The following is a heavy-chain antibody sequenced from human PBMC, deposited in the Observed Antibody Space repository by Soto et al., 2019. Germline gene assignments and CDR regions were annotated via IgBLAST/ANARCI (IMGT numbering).Heavy chain of an antibody. CDR2: IYYIGSS. D-gene: IGHD2-8*01. Sequence: SETLSLTCNVSGTSISTSTHYWAWVRQPPGRGLEWIGNIYYIGSSYYNPSLKSRVTISLDTSKIQFSLHLSSVTAADTAVYYCARKGYCTNGVCYPFDYWGQGTLVTVSS. J-gene: IGHJ4*02. V-gene: IGHV4-39*01. CDR1: GTSISTSTHY. CDR3: ARKGYCTNGVCYPFDY.